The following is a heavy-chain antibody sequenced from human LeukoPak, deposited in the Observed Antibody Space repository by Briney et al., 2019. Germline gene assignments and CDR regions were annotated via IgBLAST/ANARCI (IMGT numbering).Heavy chain of an antibody. CDR3: ASRRVGSSSPRSFDY. CDR2: MNPNSGNT. V-gene: IGHV1-8*01. CDR1: GYTFTSYD. Sequence: ASVKVSCKASGYTFTSYDINWVRQATGQGLEWMGWMNPNSGNTGYAQKFQGRVTMTRNTSISTAYMELSCLRSEDTAVYYCASRRVGSSSPRSFDYWGQGTLVTVSS. D-gene: IGHD6-13*01. J-gene: IGHJ4*02.